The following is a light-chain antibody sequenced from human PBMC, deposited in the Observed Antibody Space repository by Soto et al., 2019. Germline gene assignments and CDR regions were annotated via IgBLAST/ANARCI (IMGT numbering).Light chain of an antibody. CDR3: QQDYNLPFT. V-gene: IGKV3D-7*01. J-gene: IGKJ3*01. Sequence: EIVMTQSPATLSLSPGERATLSCRASQSVSSSYLSWYQQKPGQAPRLLIYGASTSATGIPARFSGSGSWTDFTLTISSLQPEDFSVYYCQQDYNLPFTFGPGTKVDIK. CDR1: QSVSSSY. CDR2: GAS.